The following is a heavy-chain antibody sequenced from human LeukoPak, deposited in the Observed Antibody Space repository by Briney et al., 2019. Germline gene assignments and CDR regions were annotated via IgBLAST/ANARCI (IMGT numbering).Heavy chain of an antibody. CDR2: VSFNGYNK. CDR1: GFTFSSYA. CDR3: ARDRARDYGDH. Sequence: PPGGSLRLSCAASGFTFSSYAMHWVRQAPGRGLEWVAVVSFNGYNKYFADSVKGRFTISRDNSKNTLYLQMNSLRAEDTAVYYCARDRARDYGDHWGQGTLVTVSS. V-gene: IGHV3-30-3*01. J-gene: IGHJ4*02.